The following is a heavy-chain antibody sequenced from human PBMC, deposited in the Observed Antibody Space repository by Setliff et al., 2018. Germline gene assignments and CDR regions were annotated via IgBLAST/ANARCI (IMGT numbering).Heavy chain of an antibody. CDR3: MRLVRFCSRTVCQRTSGDEA. D-gene: IGHD3-3*01. CDR2: ISSYNGVT. CDR1: NYIFSSYG. V-gene: IGHV1-18*01. Sequence: ASVKVSCKASNYIFSSYGISWVRQAPGQGLEWMGWISSYNGVTNYAHSFQGRVSMTTDTSTSAAYMELRGLRSDDAAVYYCMRLVRFCSRTVCQRTSGDEAWGQGTLVTISS. J-gene: IGHJ5*02.